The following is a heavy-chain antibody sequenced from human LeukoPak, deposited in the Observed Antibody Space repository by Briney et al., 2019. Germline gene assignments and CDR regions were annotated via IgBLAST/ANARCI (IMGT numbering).Heavy chain of an antibody. Sequence: PSETLSLTCTVSGGSISSYYWSWIRQPPGKGLEWIGYIYYSGSTNYNPSLKSQVTISVDTSKNQFSLKLSSVTAADTAVYYCARLYYDYVWGSWYFDLWGRGTLVTVSS. J-gene: IGHJ2*01. V-gene: IGHV4-59*01. CDR1: GGSISSYY. CDR3: ARLYYDYVWGSWYFDL. CDR2: IYYSGST. D-gene: IGHD3-16*01.